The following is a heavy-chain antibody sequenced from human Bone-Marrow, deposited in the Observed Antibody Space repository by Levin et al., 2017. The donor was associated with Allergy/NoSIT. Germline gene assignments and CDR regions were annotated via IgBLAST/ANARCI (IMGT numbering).Heavy chain of an antibody. CDR1: GFTFNDFA. CDR3: VRDDLWDAPDYFNH. Sequence: PGGSLRLSCEASGFTFNDFAMHWVRQIPGKGLEWVTGIMWNSARMDYADSVKGRFTISRDNAKNSLYLEMNALRVEDTALYYCVRDDLWDAPDYFNHWGQGTLVTVSS. D-gene: IGHD3-16*01. V-gene: IGHV3-9*01. CDR2: IMWNSARM. J-gene: IGHJ4*02.